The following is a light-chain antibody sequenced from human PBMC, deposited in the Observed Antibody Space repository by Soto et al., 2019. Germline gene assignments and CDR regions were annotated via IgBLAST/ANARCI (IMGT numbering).Light chain of an antibody. CDR1: QRSSSW. J-gene: IGKJ2*01. Sequence: DIPITQSPSSLSASVGDTVTITCRASQRSSSWLAWYQQKPGQAPKLLIYDASSLQSGVPPRFRGSGSGTEFTLTISRLQPDDFASYYCQHYNTYSYTFGQGTKLEIK. CDR3: QHYNTYSYT. CDR2: DAS. V-gene: IGKV1-5*01.